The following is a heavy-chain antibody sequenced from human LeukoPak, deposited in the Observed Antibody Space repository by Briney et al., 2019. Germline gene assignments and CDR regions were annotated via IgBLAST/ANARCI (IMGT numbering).Heavy chain of an antibody. V-gene: IGHV4-59*01. D-gene: IGHD5-12*01. J-gene: IGHJ4*02. CDR1: GGSFSGYY. CDR2: IYYSGST. CDR3: ARVGYSGYGYYFDN. Sequence: SETLSLTCAVYGGSFSGYYWSWIRQPPGKGLEWIGYIYYSGSTNYNPSLKSRVTLSVDTSKSQFSLKLSSVTAADTAVYYCARVGYSGYGYYFDNWGQGTLVTVSS.